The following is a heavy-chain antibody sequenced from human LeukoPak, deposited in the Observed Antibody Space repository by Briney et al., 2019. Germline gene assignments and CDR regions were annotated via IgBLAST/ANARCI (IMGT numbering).Heavy chain of an antibody. CDR2: IWYDGSNK. Sequence: GGSLRLSCAASGFTFSSYGMHWVRQAPGKGLEWVAVIWYDGSNKYHADSVKGRFTISRDNSKNTLYLQMNSLRAEDTAVYYCARDYGDYDGSDYWGQGTLVTVSS. CDR3: ARDYGDYDGSDY. CDR1: GFTFSSYG. J-gene: IGHJ4*02. V-gene: IGHV3-33*01. D-gene: IGHD4-17*01.